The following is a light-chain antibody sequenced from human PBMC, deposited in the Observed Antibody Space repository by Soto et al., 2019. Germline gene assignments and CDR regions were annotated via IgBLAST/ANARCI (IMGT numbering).Light chain of an antibody. CDR3: SSYTTIFTYV. J-gene: IGLJ1*01. CDR2: EVS. V-gene: IGLV2-14*01. Sequence: QSGLTQPASVSGSPGQSITISCTGTSSDVGDYKYVSWYQQHPGKAPKLVISEVSNRPSGISNRFSGSKSGNTASLTISGLQAEDEADYYCSSYTTIFTYVFGTGTKVTVL. CDR1: SSDVGDYKY.